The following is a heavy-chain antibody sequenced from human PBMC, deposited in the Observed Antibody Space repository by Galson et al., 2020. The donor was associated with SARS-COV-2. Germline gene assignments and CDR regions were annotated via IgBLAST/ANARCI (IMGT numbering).Heavy chain of an antibody. CDR1: GLTFSSYE. CDR3: ARGGQYDSSGYYSY. J-gene: IGHJ4*02. CDR2: ISSSGNTI. Sequence: GGSLRLSCAASGLTFSSYEMTWVRQAPGKGLEWVSYISSSGNTINYADSVKGPFTISRDNAKNSLYLQMNSLRAEDTAVYYCARGGQYDSSGYYSYWGQGTLVTVSS. D-gene: IGHD3-22*01. V-gene: IGHV3-48*03.